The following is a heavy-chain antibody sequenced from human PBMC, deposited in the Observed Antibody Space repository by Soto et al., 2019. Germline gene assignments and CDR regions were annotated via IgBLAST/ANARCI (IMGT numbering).Heavy chain of an antibody. V-gene: IGHV1-18*01. J-gene: IGHJ4*02. CDR2: ISAYNGNT. Sequence: ASVKVSCKASGYTFTSYGISWVRQAPGQGLEWMGWISAYNGNTNYAQKLQGRVTMTTDTSTSTAYMELRSLRSDDTAVYYCARVEYYDSSGYYYYFDYWGQGTLVTVSS. D-gene: IGHD3-22*01. CDR3: ARVEYYDSSGYYYYFDY. CDR1: GYTFTSYG.